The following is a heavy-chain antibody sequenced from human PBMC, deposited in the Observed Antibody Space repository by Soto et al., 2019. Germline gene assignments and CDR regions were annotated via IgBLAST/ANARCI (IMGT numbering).Heavy chain of an antibody. Sequence: PGGSLRLSCAASGFTFSSYAMSWVRQAPGKGLEWVSAISGGGGSTYYADSVKGRFTISRDNSKNTLYLQMNSLRAEDTAVYYCAKAKMVYAVYNWFDPWGQGTLVTVSS. J-gene: IGHJ5*02. D-gene: IGHD2-8*01. CDR2: ISGGGGST. CDR3: AKAKMVYAVYNWFDP. CDR1: GFTFSSYA. V-gene: IGHV3-23*01.